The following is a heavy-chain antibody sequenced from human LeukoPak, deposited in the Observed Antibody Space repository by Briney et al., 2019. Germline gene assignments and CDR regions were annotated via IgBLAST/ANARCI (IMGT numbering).Heavy chain of an antibody. CDR1: GFTFSSNS. CDR2: ISSSSSYI. CDR3: ARLATNGGYGY. D-gene: IGHD5-12*01. J-gene: IGHJ4*02. Sequence: GGSLRLSCAASGFTFSSNSMNLFRQAPGKGLEWVSSISSSSSYIYYAGSVKGRFTISRDNAKNSLYLQMNSLRTEDTAVYYCARLATNGGYGYWGQGTLVTVSS. V-gene: IGHV3-21*01.